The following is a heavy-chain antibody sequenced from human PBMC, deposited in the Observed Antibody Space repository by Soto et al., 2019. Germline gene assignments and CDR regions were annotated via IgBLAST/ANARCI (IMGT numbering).Heavy chain of an antibody. Sequence: SETLSVTCTVSGGSISSCYWSWIRQPPGKGLEWIGYIYYSGSTNYNPSLKSRVTISVDTSKNQFSLKLSSVTAADTAVYYCARDRTPEGWLWFDPWGHGTLVTVSS. D-gene: IGHD2-15*01. CDR1: GGSISSCY. CDR3: ARDRTPEGWLWFDP. J-gene: IGHJ5*02. V-gene: IGHV4-59*01. CDR2: IYYSGST.